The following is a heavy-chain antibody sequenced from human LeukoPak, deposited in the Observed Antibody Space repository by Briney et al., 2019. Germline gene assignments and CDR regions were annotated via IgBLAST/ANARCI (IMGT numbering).Heavy chain of an antibody. V-gene: IGHV1-46*01. CDR3: VVGFGEILPYFDY. J-gene: IGHJ4*01. CDR2: INPSGGST. CDR1: GYTFTSYY. Sequence: GASVKVSCKASGYTFTSYYMHWLRQAPGQGLEWMGIINPSGGSTSYAQKFQGRVTMTRDTSTSTVYMELSSLRSEDTAVYYCVVGFGEILPYFDYWGQGSLVTVSS. D-gene: IGHD3-10*01.